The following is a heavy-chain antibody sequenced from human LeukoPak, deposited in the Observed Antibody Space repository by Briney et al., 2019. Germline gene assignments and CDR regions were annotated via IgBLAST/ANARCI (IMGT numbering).Heavy chain of an antibody. D-gene: IGHD3-10*01. Sequence: PSETLSLTCTVSGASISDYYWSWIRQPPGKRLEGIAYTYYSGIPNYSRSLKSRVTMSADKSNNQVSLTLTSVTAADTAVYYCASHHGRGEAFDYWGRGTLVTVSS. CDR1: GASISDYY. V-gene: IGHV4-59*08. CDR3: ASHHGRGEAFDY. J-gene: IGHJ4*02. CDR2: TYYSGIP.